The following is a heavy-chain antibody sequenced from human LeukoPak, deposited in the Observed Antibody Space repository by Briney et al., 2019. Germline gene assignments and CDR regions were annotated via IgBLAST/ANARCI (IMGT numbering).Heavy chain of an antibody. D-gene: IGHD4-17*01. CDR2: IYASGST. CDR3: ARDWDAYGDLPGAFDN. CDR1: GGSFRSHY. V-gene: IGHV4-4*07. Sequence: SETLSLTCTVSGGSFRSHYWSWIRQPAGKGLEWVGRIYASGSTNYNPSLKSRVTMSVDTSKNQFSMNLSSMTAADTAVYYSARDWDAYGDLPGAFDNWGQGTMVTVSP. J-gene: IGHJ3*02.